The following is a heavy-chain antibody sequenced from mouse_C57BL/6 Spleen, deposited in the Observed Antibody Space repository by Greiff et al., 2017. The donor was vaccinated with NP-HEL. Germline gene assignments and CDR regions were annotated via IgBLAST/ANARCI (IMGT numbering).Heavy chain of an antibody. J-gene: IGHJ4*01. Sequence: VQLKESGGGLVKPGGSLKLSCAASGFTFSDYGMHWVRQAPEKGLEWVAYISSGSSTIYYADTVKGRFTISRDNAKNTLFLQMTSLRSEDTAMYYCARGWLLRYAMDYWGQGTSVTVSS. CDR3: ARGWLLRYAMDY. D-gene: IGHD2-3*01. V-gene: IGHV5-17*01. CDR1: GFTFSDYG. CDR2: ISSGSSTI.